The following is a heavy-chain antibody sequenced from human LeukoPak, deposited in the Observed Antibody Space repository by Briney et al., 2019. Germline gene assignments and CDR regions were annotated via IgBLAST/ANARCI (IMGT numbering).Heavy chain of an antibody. CDR3: ARLSHYVDSSGYYYVRFFDY. D-gene: IGHD3-22*01. Sequence: PSETLSLTCTVSGRSLSSYSWGWIRHPPAKGRECIGYIHDSGNTTYNPSLKSCVAMSVDKSKNQLSLKLSYVTAADTAVYYCARLSHYVDSSGYYYVRFFDYWGQGTLVTVSS. V-gene: IGHV4-59*08. J-gene: IGHJ4*02. CDR2: IHDSGNT. CDR1: GRSLSSYS.